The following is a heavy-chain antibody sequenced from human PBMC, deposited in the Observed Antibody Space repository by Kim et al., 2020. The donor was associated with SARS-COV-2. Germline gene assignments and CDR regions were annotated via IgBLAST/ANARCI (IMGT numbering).Heavy chain of an antibody. V-gene: IGHV1-46*01. CDR3: ARGPPTYHVLRYFDEVGHYGMDV. CDR2: INPSGGST. CDR1: GYTFTSYY. J-gene: IGHJ6*02. Sequence: ASVKVSCKASGYTFTSYYMHWVRQAPGQGLEWMGIINPSGGSTSYAQKFQGRVTMTRDTSTSTAYMELSSLRSEDTAVYYCARGPPTYHVLRYFDEVGHYGMDVWGQGTTVTVSS. D-gene: IGHD3-9*01.